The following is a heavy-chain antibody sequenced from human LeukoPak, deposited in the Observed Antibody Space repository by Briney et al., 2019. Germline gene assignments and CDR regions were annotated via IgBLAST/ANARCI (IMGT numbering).Heavy chain of an antibody. CDR3: ARLVWDTTMADGDIDS. CDR2: ISSASTYI. V-gene: IGHV3-21*01. D-gene: IGHD5-18*01. J-gene: IGHJ4*02. CDR1: GFTFSSYS. Sequence: GESLRLSCAASGFTFSSYSMNWVRQAPGKGLEWVSSISSASTYIYSADSVKGRFTISRDNAKNSLYLQMNSLRAEDTAMYYCARLVWDTTMADGDIDSWGQGTLLIVSS.